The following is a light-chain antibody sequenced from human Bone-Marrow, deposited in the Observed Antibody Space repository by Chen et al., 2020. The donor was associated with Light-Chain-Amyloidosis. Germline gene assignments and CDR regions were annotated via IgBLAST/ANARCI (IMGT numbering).Light chain of an antibody. CDR3: QSYDSSLSGSV. V-gene: IGLV1-40*01. CDR1: SSNIGAGYD. J-gene: IGLJ3*02. CDR2: GNS. Sequence: QSVLTQPPSESVAPGQTVTISCTGSSSNIGAGYDVHWYQQLPGTAPKLLIYGNSNRPSGVPDRFSGSKSGTSASLAITGLHAEEEADYYCQSYDSSLSGSVFGGGTKLTVL.